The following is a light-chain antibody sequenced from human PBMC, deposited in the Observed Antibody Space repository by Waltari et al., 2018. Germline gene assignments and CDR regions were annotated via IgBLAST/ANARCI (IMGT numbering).Light chain of an antibody. V-gene: IGKV3-20*01. CDR2: GAS. J-gene: IGKJ3*01. CDR1: QSVSSSY. Sequence: EIVLTLSPGTLSLSPVDRATLSCRASQSVSSSYLAWYQQKPGQAPRLLIYGASSRATGIPDRFSGSGSGTDFTLTISRLEPEDFAVYYCQQYGSSPYTFGPGTKLEIK. CDR3: QQYGSSPYT.